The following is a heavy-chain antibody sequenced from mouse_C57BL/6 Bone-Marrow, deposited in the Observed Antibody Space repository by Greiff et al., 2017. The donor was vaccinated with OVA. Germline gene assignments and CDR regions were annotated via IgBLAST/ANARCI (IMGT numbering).Heavy chain of an antibody. CDR3: ARGNYGSSHWYFDV. Sequence: EVQLVESGGGLVKPGGSLKLSCAASGFTFSDYGMHWVRQAPEKGLEWVAYISSGSSTIYYADTVKGRFTISRDNAKNTLFLQMTSLRSEDTAMYYCARGNYGSSHWYFDVWGTGTTVTVSS. CDR2: ISSGSSTI. D-gene: IGHD1-1*01. J-gene: IGHJ1*03. CDR1: GFTFSDYG. V-gene: IGHV5-17*01.